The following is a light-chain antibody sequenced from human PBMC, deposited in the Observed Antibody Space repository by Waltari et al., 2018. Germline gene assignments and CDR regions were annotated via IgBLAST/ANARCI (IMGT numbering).Light chain of an antibody. J-gene: IGKJ2*03. CDR1: QSLVYSDGNIY. CDR2: KVS. CDR3: MQGTNWPQS. V-gene: IGKV2-30*01. Sequence: DVVMTQSPLSLPVTRGQPASISCRSSQSLVYSDGNIYLNWVQQRPGQSPRRLFYKVSRLDSGVPGRFRGSGSGTDFTLRISRVEAEDVGLYFCMQGTNWPQSFGQGTKLEIK.